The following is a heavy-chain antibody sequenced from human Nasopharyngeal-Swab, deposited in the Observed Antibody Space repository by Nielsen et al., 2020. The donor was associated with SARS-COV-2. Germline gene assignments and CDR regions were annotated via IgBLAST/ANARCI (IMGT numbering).Heavy chain of an antibody. V-gene: IGHV3-33*01. CDR3: ARDMASYTAMVTGY. J-gene: IGHJ4*02. Sequence: GGSLRLSCAASGFTFSSYGMHWVRRAPGKGLEWVAVIWYDGSNKYYADSVKGRFTISRDNSKNTLYLQMNSLRAEDTAVYYCARDMASYTAMVTGYWGQGTLVTVSS. CDR1: GFTFSSYG. CDR2: IWYDGSNK. D-gene: IGHD5-18*01.